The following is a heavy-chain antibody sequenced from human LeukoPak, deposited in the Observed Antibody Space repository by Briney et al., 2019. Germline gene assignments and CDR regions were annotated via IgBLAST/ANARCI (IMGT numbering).Heavy chain of an antibody. Sequence: VKVSCKASGGTFSSYAISWVRQAPGQGLEWMGGIIPIFGTANYAQKFQGRVTITADESTSTAYMELSSLRSEDSAVYYCARSEWLAYWFDPWGQGTLVTVSS. D-gene: IGHD6-19*01. CDR3: ARSEWLAYWFDP. CDR2: IIPIFGTA. J-gene: IGHJ5*02. CDR1: GGTFSSYA. V-gene: IGHV1-69*13.